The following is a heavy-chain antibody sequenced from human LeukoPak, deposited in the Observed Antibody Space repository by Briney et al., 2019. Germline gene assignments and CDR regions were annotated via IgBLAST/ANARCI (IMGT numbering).Heavy chain of an antibody. CDR3: ARNSLRDAFDI. D-gene: IGHD2/OR15-2a*01. J-gene: IGHJ3*02. V-gene: IGHV4-39*01. CDR2: IYYSGST. CDR1: GGSINSYY. Sequence: SETLSLTCTVSGGSINSYYWGWIRKPPGKGLEWIGSIYYSGSTYYNPSLKSRVTISVDTSKNQFSLKLSSVTAADTAVYYCARNSLRDAFDIWGQGTMVTVSS.